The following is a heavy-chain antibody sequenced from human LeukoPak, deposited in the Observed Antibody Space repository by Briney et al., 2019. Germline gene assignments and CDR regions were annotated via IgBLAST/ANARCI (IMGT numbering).Heavy chain of an antibody. CDR2: MNPNSGNT. CDR3: ARPRYCSSTSCYPNWFDP. Sequence: VASVKVSCKASGYTFTSYDINWVRQATGQGLEWMGWMNPNSGNTGYAQKFQGRVTMTRNTSISTAYMELSSLRSEDTAVYYCARPRYCSSTSCYPNWFDPWGQGTLVTVSS. CDR1: GYTFTSYD. D-gene: IGHD2-2*01. J-gene: IGHJ5*02. V-gene: IGHV1-8*01.